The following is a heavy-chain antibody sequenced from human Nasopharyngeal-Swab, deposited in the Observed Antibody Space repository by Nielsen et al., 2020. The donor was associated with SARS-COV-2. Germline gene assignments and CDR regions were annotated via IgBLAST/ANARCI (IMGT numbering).Heavy chain of an antibody. Sequence: ASVKVSCKASGYTFTSYYMHWVRQAPGQGLEWMGIINPSGGSTSYAQKFQGRVTMTEDTSTDTAYMELSSLRSEDTAVYYCATMTGVYDYVWGPRGWFDPWGQGTLVTVSS. D-gene: IGHD3-16*01. CDR3: ATMTGVYDYVWGPRGWFDP. V-gene: IGHV1-46*01. J-gene: IGHJ5*02. CDR1: GYTFTSYY. CDR2: INPSGGST.